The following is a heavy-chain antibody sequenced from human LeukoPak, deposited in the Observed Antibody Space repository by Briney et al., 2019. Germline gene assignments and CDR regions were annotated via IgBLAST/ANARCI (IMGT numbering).Heavy chain of an antibody. CDR1: GFTVSGNY. CDR3: ARDLGGYGDHGTFDY. D-gene: IGHD3-16*01. V-gene: IGHV3-53*01. Sequence: GGSLRLSCAASGFTVSGNYMSWVRQAPGKGLEWVSVIYSSGSTNYADSVKGRFTISRDTSKNTLYLQMNSLRAEDTAVYYCARDLGGYGDHGTFDYWGQGTLVTVSS. J-gene: IGHJ4*02. CDR2: IYSSGST.